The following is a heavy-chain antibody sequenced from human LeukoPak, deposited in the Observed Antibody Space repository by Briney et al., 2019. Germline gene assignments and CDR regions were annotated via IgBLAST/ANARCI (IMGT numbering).Heavy chain of an antibody. D-gene: IGHD3-22*01. CDR2: MYYSGST. V-gene: IGHV4-61*08. CDR1: GGSISSGGYY. J-gene: IGHJ3*02. Sequence: SETLSLTCTVSGGSISSGGYYWNWIRQPPGKGLEWIGYMYYSGSTNYSPSLKSRVTISVDTSKNQFSLRLHSVTAADTAVYYCASLADWYYYDNNDYPLAAFDIWGQGTMVTVSS. CDR3: ASLADWYYYDNNDYPLAAFDI.